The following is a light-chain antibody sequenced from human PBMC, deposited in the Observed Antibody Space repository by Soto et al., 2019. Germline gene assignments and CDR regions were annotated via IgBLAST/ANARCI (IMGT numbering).Light chain of an antibody. CDR2: GAS. V-gene: IGKV3-20*01. J-gene: IGKJ3*01. CDR3: QLYGSSPLT. CDR1: QSVSSSF. Sequence: EIVLTQSPGTLSLSPGESATLSCRATQSVSSSFLAWYQQKPGLAPRLLIYGASTRATGIPDRFSGSGSGTDFTLTISRLEPEDFAVYYCQLYGSSPLTVGPGTKVDIK.